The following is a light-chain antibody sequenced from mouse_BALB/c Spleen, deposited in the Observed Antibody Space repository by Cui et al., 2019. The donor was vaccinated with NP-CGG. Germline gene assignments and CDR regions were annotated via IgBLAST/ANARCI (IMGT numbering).Light chain of an antibody. Sequence: HALLTHASPLTTSPGETVTLTCRSNTGAVTTSNYANWIQEKPDHLFTGLIGGTNNRAPGVPARFSGSLIGDKAALTITGAQTEDEAIYFCALWYSNHWVFGGGTKLTVL. V-gene: IGLV1*01. CDR2: GTN. CDR3: ALWYSNHWV. J-gene: IGLJ1*01. CDR1: TGAVTTSNY.